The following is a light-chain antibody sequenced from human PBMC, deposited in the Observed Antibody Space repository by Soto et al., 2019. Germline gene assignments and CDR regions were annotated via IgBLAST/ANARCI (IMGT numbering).Light chain of an antibody. J-gene: IGLJ1*01. CDR2: EVT. Sequence: QSVLTQPASVSGSPGQSITISCTGTSSDIGGYNSDSWYQQHPGRAPRLIIYEVTNRPSGVSNRFSASKSGNTASLTISGLQAEDEADYYCTSTTPIVTLGTVFETGTKVTVL. CDR1: SSDIGGYNS. V-gene: IGLV2-14*01. CDR3: TSTTPIVTLGTV.